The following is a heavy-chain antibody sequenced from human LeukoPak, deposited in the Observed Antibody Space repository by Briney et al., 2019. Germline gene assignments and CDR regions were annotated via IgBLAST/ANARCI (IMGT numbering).Heavy chain of an antibody. J-gene: IGHJ4*02. Sequence: ASVKVSCKASGYTFTGYYMHWVRQAPGQGLEWMGWINPNNGGTNYAQKFQGRVTMTRDTSISTAYMELSRLRSDDTAVYYCARGGYCTNCVCYINFDYWGQATLVTVSS. V-gene: IGHV1-2*02. CDR1: GYTFTGYY. D-gene: IGHD2-8*01. CDR2: INPNNGGT. CDR3: ARGGYCTNCVCYINFDY.